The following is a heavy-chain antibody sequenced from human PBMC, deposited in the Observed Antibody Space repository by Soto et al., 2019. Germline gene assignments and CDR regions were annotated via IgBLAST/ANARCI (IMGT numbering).Heavy chain of an antibody. CDR1: GGSISSSSYY. Sequence: QLQLQESGPGLVKPSETLSLTCTFSGGSISSSSYYWGWFREPPGKGLEWIGSIYYSGSTYYNPSLKSRVTISVDTSKNQFSLKLSSVTAADTAVYYCARHGSSWYYFDYWGQGTLVTVSS. CDR3: ARHGSSWYYFDY. V-gene: IGHV4-39*01. CDR2: IYYSGST. J-gene: IGHJ4*02. D-gene: IGHD6-13*01.